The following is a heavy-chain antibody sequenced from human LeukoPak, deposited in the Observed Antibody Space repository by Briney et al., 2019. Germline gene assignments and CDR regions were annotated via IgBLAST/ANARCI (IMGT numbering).Heavy chain of an antibody. J-gene: IGHJ4*02. CDR1: GFILSCYW. CDR3: ARGDLWLGH. CDR2: IKSDGSEE. V-gene: IGHV3-7*01. Sequence: PPRSLRLACAPSGFILSCYWMCWVRQAPGEVLEWVDNIKSDGSEEYYGDPVKGRFTISRDNAKNSLYLQMNSLRVEDTAVYYCARGDLWLGHWGQGSLVTVSS. D-gene: IGHD3-10*01.